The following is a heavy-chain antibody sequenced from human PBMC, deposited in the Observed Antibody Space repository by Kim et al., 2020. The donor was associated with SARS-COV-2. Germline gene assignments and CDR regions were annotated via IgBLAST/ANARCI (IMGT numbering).Heavy chain of an antibody. V-gene: IGHV3-9*01. D-gene: IGHD6-19*01. J-gene: IGHJ4*02. CDR3: AKDTSRIAVAGLFDY. Sequence: DSVKGRFTISRDNAKNSLYLQMNSLRAEDTALYYCAKDTSRIAVAGLFDYWGQGTLVAVSS.